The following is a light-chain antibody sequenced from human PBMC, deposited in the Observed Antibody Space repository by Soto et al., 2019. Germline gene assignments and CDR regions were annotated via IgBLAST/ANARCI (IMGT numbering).Light chain of an antibody. CDR3: QQSYSIFRT. CDR1: QRISSY. Sequence: DIQMTQSPSSLSASVGDRVTITCRASQRISSYLNWYQQKPGKAPKLLIYAASNLQSGVPSRFSGSGSGTDFTLTISSLQPEDFATYYCQQSYSIFRTFVQGTKLEIK. V-gene: IGKV1-39*01. CDR2: AAS. J-gene: IGKJ2*01.